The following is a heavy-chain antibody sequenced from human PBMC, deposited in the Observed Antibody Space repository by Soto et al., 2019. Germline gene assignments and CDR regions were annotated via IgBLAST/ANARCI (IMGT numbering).Heavy chain of an antibody. CDR1: GFTFSSYG. V-gene: IGHV3-33*01. CDR3: ARSGSYWARGAFDI. D-gene: IGHD1-26*01. CDR2: IWYDGSNK. Sequence: GGSLRLSCAASGFTFSSYGMHWVRQAPGKGLEWVAVIWYDGSNKYYADSVKGRFTISRDNSKNTLYLQMNSLRAEDTAVYYCARSGSYWARGAFDIWGQGTMVTVSS. J-gene: IGHJ3*02.